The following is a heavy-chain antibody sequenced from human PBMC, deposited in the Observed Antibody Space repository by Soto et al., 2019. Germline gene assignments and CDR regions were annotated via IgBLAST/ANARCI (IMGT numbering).Heavy chain of an antibody. J-gene: IGHJ6*02. CDR1: GFTFSTYW. CDR3: VRDGYPAWVYGVDV. V-gene: IGHV3-74*01. Sequence: PGGSLRLSCIASGFTFSTYWMHWVRQAPGKGLVWVSRMNSDGSRADYADSVKGRFTISRDNARNTLSLQMNSLRAEDTAVYYCVRDGYPAWVYGVDVWGQGTTVTVSS. CDR2: MNSDGSRA. D-gene: IGHD1-1*01.